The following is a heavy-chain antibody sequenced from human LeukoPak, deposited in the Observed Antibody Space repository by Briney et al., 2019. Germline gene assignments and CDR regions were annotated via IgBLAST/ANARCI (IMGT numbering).Heavy chain of an antibody. CDR1: GFTFSSYA. CDR3: ARDITPRQGARHREDY. CDR2: ISGSGGST. Sequence: GGSLRLSCAASGFTFSSYAMSWVRQAPGKGLEWVSAISGSGGSTYYADSVEDRFTISRDNSNNTLYLQMNSLRTEDTAVYYCARDITPRQGARHREDYWGQGTLVTVSS. D-gene: IGHD6-6*01. V-gene: IGHV3-23*01. J-gene: IGHJ4*02.